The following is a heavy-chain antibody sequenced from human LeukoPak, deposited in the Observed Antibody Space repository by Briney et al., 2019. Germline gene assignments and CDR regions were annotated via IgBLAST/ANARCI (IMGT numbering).Heavy chain of an antibody. J-gene: IGHJ4*02. CDR1: GFTFKSYA. D-gene: IGHD6-6*01. V-gene: IGHV3-64*05. CDR2: INTSGANT. Sequence: PGGSLRLSCSASGFTFKSYAMHWVRQAPGKGLEYVSSINTSGANTYYADSVKGRFTISRDNSRNTVYVQTNSLTPEDTAVYYCVKGLDYSSSQMDSWGQETLVTVSS. CDR3: VKGLDYSSSQMDS.